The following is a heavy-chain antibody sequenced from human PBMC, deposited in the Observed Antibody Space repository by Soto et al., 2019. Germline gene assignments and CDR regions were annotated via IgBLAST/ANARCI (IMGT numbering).Heavy chain of an antibody. CDR2: ISAYNGNT. D-gene: IGHD1-26*01. Sequence: ASVKVSCKASGYTFTSYGISWVRQAPGQGLEWMGWISAYNGNTNYAQKLQGRVTMTTDTSTSTAYMELRSLRSDDTAVYYCARVSPRGGIVGATNDYYYGMDVWGRGTTVTVS. CDR3: ARVSPRGGIVGATNDYYYGMDV. CDR1: GYTFTSYG. V-gene: IGHV1-18*04. J-gene: IGHJ6*02.